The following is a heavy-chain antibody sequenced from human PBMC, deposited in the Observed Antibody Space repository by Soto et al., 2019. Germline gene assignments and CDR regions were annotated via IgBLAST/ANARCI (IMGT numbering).Heavy chain of an antibody. CDR3: ARDIVDSSGYSMTFDC. J-gene: IGHJ4*02. V-gene: IGHV4-31*03. CDR2: IYYSGFT. D-gene: IGHD3-22*01. CDR1: GGSITSGGYY. Sequence: SETLSLTYTVSGGSITSGGYYWSWIRQHPGKGLEWIGYIYYSGFTYYNPSLKSRVTISVDTSKNQFSLYLQMNSLRAEDTAVYYCARDIVDSSGYSMTFDCWGQGTLVTVSS.